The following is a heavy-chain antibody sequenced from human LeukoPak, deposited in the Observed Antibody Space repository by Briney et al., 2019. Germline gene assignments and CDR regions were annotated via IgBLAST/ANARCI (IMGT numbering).Heavy chain of an antibody. V-gene: IGHV4-34*01. CDR1: GGSFSGYY. CDR2: INHSGST. CDR3: ARVTGTTSGDASDI. Sequence: PSETLSLTCAVYGGSFSGYYWSWIRQPPGKGLEWIGEINHSGSTNYNPSLKSRVTISVDTSKNQFSLKLSSVTAADTAVYYCARVTGTTSGDASDIWGQGTMVTVSS. D-gene: IGHD1-1*01. J-gene: IGHJ3*02.